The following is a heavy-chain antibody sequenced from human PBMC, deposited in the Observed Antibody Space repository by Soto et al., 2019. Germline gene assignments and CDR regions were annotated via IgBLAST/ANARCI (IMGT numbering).Heavy chain of an antibody. V-gene: IGHV3-30*18. CDR2: TSYDGSSG. CDR1: GFTFSSSV. D-gene: IGHD6-19*01. J-gene: IGHJ4*02. CDR3: AKSPPAVAGYFDY. Sequence: QVQLVESGGGVVQPGRSLRLSCAASGFTFSSSVMHWVRQAPGKGREWVAVTSYDGSSGYYADSVRGRFTISRDNSKNTLYLQMNSLRAEDTAVYYCAKSPPAVAGYFDYWGQGTLVTVSS.